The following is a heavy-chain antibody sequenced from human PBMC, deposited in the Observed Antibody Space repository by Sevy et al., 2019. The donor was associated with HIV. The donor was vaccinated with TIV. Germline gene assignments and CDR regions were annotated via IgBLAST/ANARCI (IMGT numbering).Heavy chain of an antibody. D-gene: IGHD2-8*01. J-gene: IGHJ4*02. CDR1: GFTFSKYS. CDR2: FSFGCGRI. Sequence: GGSLRLSCAASGFTFSKYSMSWVRQAPGKGLEWVSTFSFGCGRINYADSVKGRFTISRDDSKNTLYLQMNSLRAEDTAVYYCVREGCTKPHDYWGQGTLVTVSS. CDR3: VREGCTKPHDY. V-gene: IGHV3-23*01.